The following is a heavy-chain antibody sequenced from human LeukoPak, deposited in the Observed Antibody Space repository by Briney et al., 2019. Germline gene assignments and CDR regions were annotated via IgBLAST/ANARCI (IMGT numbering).Heavy chain of an antibody. Sequence: SGTLSLTCAVSGGSISSSNWWSWVRQPPGKGLEWIGEIYHTESTNYNPSLKSRVTISVDKSKNQFSLKLSSVTAADTAVYYCARDGYYDSIRRRTFDYWGQGTLVTVSS. V-gene: IGHV4-4*02. J-gene: IGHJ4*02. CDR2: IYHTEST. D-gene: IGHD3-22*01. CDR1: GGSISSSNW. CDR3: ARDGYYDSIRRRTFDY.